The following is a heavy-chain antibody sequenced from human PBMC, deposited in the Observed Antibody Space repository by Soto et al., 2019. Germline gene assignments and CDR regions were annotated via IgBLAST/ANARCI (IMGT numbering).Heavy chain of an antibody. Sequence: EVQLVESGGGLVQPGGSLRLSCAASGFIFSDHYIDWVRQAPGKGLEGVGRSRNRANSYTTEYAASVKGRFTFSRDDSKNSLYLQMNSLKTEDTAVYYCARVVRSSGHFFDYWGQGTLVTVSS. CDR1: GFIFSDHY. J-gene: IGHJ4*02. CDR2: SRNRANSYTT. D-gene: IGHD3-22*01. V-gene: IGHV3-72*01. CDR3: ARVVRSSGHFFDY.